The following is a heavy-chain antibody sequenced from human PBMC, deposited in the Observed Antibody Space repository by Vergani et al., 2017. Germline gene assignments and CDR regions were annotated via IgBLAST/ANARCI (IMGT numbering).Heavy chain of an antibody. J-gene: IGHJ4*02. CDR1: GDSVISTDYH. D-gene: IGHD2-15*01. V-gene: IGHV4-39*01. Sequence: QVQLQELGPGLVKPSETLFLTCTFSGDSVISTDYHWGWIRQPPGKGLEWIGSMDYSGSTSYNPSLESRISISFETPKNQFSLRLTSVTAADTAVYYCASRRGACRAAYCHSYDFWGPGTLVGVSS. CDR3: ASRRGACRAAYCHSYDF. CDR2: MDYSGST.